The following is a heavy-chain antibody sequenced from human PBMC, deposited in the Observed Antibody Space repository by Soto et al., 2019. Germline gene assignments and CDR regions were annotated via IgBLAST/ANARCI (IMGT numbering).Heavy chain of an antibody. Sequence: GESLKISCAASGFTFSSYAMSWVRQAPGKGLEWVSAISGSGGSTYYADSVKGRFTISRDNSKNTLYLQMNSLRAEDTAVYYCAKAVGGYAYYYYYGMDVWGQGTTVTVSS. J-gene: IGHJ6*02. D-gene: IGHD5-12*01. V-gene: IGHV3-23*01. CDR3: AKAVGGYAYYYYYGMDV. CDR2: ISGSGGST. CDR1: GFTFSSYA.